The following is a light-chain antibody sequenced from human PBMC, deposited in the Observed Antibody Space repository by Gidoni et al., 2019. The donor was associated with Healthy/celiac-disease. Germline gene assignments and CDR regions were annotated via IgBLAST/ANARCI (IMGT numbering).Light chain of an antibody. J-gene: IGKJ2*01. V-gene: IGKV1-5*01. CDR3: QQYKSYPYT. CDR2: DAS. Sequence: DIQMTQSPSTLSASVGDRFTITCRARQSISGWLAWCQQKPGKAPKFLIYDASNLERGVPSRFSGSGSGTEFTLTISSLQPDDFATYYCQQYKSYPYTFGQGTKLEIK. CDR1: QSISGW.